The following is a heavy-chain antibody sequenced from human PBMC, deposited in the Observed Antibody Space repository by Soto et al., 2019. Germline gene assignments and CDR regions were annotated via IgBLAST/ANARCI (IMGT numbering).Heavy chain of an antibody. D-gene: IGHD3-22*01. V-gene: IGHV1-2*02. CDR2: INPKSGAT. J-gene: IGHJ4*02. CDR3: VIHDNTISLAH. Sequence: QAQVEQSGAEVKKPGASVKVSCKSSGYTFTDYYIHWVRQAPGQGLEWMGWINPKSGATNYAQKFRGRVSMTRDTSSSTVYMDLRSLRSDDTATYYCVIHDNTISLAHWGPGTRITVSS. CDR1: GYTFTDYY.